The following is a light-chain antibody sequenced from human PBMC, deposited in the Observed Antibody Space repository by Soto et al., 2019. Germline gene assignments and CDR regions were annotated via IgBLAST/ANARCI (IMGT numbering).Light chain of an antibody. J-gene: IGKJ5*01. CDR2: GIS. Sequence: EMLITQSPAILSVSPGESATLSCRASQSVNSNYLDWYQQHTGKPPRLLIYGISTRATGIPARFSGSGSGTEFSLTISSLQSEDFEVYYCQQYSKWPITFGQGTRLEIK. CDR3: QQYSKWPIT. CDR1: QSVNSN. V-gene: IGKV3-15*01.